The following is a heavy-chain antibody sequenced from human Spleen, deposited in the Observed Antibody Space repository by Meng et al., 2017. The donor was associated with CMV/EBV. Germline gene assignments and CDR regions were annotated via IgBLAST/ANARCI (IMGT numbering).Heavy chain of an antibody. J-gene: IGHJ4*02. CDR2: IYYSGST. V-gene: IGHV4-30-4*08. Sequence: SETLSLTCTVSCGSISSGDYYWSWIRQPPGKGLEWIGSIYYSGSTYYNPSLKSRVTISVDTSKNQFSLKLSSVTAADTAVYYCARDRGYSYGPFDYWGQGTLVTVSS. CDR1: CGSISSGDYY. D-gene: IGHD5-18*01. CDR3: ARDRGYSYGPFDY.